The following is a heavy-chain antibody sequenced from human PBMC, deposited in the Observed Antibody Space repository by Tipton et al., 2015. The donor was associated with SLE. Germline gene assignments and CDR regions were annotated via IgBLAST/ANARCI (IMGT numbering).Heavy chain of an antibody. V-gene: IGHV4-59*11. CDR1: GGSISSHY. J-gene: IGHJ4*02. CDR3: ARGDCSSTSCLDY. CDR2: IYYSGST. D-gene: IGHD2-2*01. Sequence: TLSLTCTVSGGSISSHYWSWIRQPPGKGLEWIGYIYYSGSTNYNPSLKSRVTISADTSKNQFSLKLSSVTAADTAVYYCARGDCSSTSCLDYWGQGTLVTVSS.